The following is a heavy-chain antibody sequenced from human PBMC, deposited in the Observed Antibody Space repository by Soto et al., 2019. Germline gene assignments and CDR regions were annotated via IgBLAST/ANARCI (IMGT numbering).Heavy chain of an antibody. V-gene: IGHV4-39*01. CDR2: IYFSGST. J-gene: IGHJ5*02. Sequence: QLQLQESGPGLVKPSETLSLTCTVSGGSISSSGYYWGWIRQPTGKGLEWIGSIYFSGSTYYNPSLKSRVTIAVETSKNQFSLKLSSVAAPDTAVYYCARLYYYDSDGSYGYNWFDPWGQGTLVTVSS. D-gene: IGHD3-22*01. CDR3: ARLYYYDSDGSYGYNWFDP. CDR1: GGSISSSGYY.